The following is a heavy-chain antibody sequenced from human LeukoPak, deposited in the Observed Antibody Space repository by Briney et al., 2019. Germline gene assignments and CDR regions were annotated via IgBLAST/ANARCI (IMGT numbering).Heavy chain of an antibody. D-gene: IGHD3-16*01. V-gene: IGHV3-11*01. CDR1: GFTFSDYY. Sequence: GGSLRLSCAASGFTFSDYYMSWLRQAPGKGLEWVSYICSSGSTIYYADTVQRRYTISRDKAKNTRYLQMNGLRAEDRDVYYCARHPGGETPVDYWGQGTRVTVSS. CDR2: ICSSGSTI. CDR3: ARHPGGETPVDY. J-gene: IGHJ4*02.